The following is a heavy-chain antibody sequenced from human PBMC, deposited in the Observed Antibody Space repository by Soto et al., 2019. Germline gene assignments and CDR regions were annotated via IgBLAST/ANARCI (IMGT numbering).Heavy chain of an antibody. Sequence: SETLSLTCTVSGGSITSSSYYWGWIRQPPGKGLEWIGSIYYSGSTYYNPSLKSRVTISVDTSKNTVYLQMNSLRVDDTAVYYCARDYSVSGSYAPWFDPWGQGTLVTVSS. CDR3: ARDYSVSGSYAPWFDP. V-gene: IGHV4-39*02. J-gene: IGHJ5*02. D-gene: IGHD3-10*01. CDR2: IYYSGST. CDR1: GGSITSSSYY.